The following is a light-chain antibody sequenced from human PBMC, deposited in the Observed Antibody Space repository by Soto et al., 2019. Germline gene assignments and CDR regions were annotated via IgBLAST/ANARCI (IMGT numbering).Light chain of an antibody. CDR2: DES. V-gene: IGKV1-33*01. CDR1: HDITSY. Sequence: DIQMTQSPSSLSASVGDRVTITCQASHDITSYLNWYQHKPGKAPKLLIYDESILEAGVPSRFRGSRAVTDFTFTISRLQPEDVATYYCQKGDYLPIFGPVKTVDFK. J-gene: IGKJ3*01. CDR3: QKGDYLPI.